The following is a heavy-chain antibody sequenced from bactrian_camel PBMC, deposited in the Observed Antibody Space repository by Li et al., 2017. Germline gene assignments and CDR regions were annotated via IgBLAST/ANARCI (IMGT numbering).Heavy chain of an antibody. CDR1: GHTYSSYC. J-gene: IGHJ4*01. D-gene: IGHD3*01. Sequence: QVQLVESGGGSVQAGGSLRLSCTASGHTYSSYCMGWFRQAPGKEREGVASITRIHGGTAYADSVKGRFTISQDNGEATVYLQMNSLKPEDTAMYYCAVDKRILCAYGVVPSSRFNYWGQGTQVTVS. CDR3: AVDKRILCAYGVVPSSRFNY. V-gene: IGHV3S68*01. CDR2: ITRIHGGT.